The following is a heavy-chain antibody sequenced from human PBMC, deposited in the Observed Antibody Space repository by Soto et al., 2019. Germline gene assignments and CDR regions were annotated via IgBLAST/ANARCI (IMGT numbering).Heavy chain of an antibody. D-gene: IGHD3-16*01. CDR2: ITYGLTK. V-gene: IGHV3-48*02. CDR3: ARDTSHGVNIGGLHX. Sequence: PGGSLRLSCAASGFRFSNYNMNWVRQAPGKGLEWVSHITYGLTKHCADFVQGLFTISRDNAKNSLYLEMNDLRDEDTAVYYCARDTSHGVNIGGLHXWGQATLFTVSX. J-gene: IGHJ4*02. CDR1: GFRFSNYN.